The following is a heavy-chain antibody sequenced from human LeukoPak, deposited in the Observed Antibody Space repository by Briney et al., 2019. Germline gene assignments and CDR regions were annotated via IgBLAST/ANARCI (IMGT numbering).Heavy chain of an antibody. V-gene: IGHV3-7*01. J-gene: IGHJ4*02. CDR3: ARGGPTGALDY. D-gene: IGHD7-27*01. CDR1: GFTFSSYW. Sequence: PGGSLRLSCAASGFTFSSYWMTWVRQAPGKGLEWMANIKEDGTEKYYVDSVKGRFTISRDNAKNSLYLQMDSLRAEDTVVYYCARGGPTGALDYWGQGTLVTVSS. CDR2: IKEDGTEK.